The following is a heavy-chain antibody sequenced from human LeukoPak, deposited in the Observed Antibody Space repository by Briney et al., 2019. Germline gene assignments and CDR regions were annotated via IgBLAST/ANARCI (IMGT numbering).Heavy chain of an antibody. CDR2: IYYSGST. D-gene: IGHD4-17*01. J-gene: IGHJ4*02. Sequence: SETLSLTCTVSGGSISSYYWSWIRQPPGKGLEWIGYIYYSGSTNYNPSLKSRVTISVDTSKNQFSLKLSSVTAADTAVYYCARLGETVTNFDYWGQGTLVTVSS. CDR1: GGSISSYY. CDR3: ARLGETVTNFDY. V-gene: IGHV4-59*08.